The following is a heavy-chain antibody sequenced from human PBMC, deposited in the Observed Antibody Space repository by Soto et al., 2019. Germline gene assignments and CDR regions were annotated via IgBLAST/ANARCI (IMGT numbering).Heavy chain of an antibody. V-gene: IGHV2-5*02. CDR2: IYWDDDK. Sequence: QITLKESGPTLVKPTQTLTLTCTFSGFSLTTSGMGVGWIRQPPGKALEWLALIYWDDDKPYSPSLKSRLTIPKDTAKNHVVLTLPHMDPVHTATYYCVHRRRLSDGGPCYYSCFHPWGHGALVTVSS. D-gene: IGHD2-15*01. CDR1: GFSLTTSGMG. CDR3: VHRRRLSDGGPCYYSCFHP. J-gene: IGHJ5*02.